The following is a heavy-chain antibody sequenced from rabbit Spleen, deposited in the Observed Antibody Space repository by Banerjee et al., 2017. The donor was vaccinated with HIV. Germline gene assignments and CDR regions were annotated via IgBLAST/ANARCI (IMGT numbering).Heavy chain of an antibody. CDR3: ARDTGSSFSSYGMDL. V-gene: IGHV1S40*01. J-gene: IGHJ6*01. Sequence: QELVESGGGLVQPGESLKLSCKASGVSFSSSSYMCWVRQAPGKGLEWIACIDTGSSGFTYFATWAKGRFTCSKTSSTTVTLQMTSLTAADTATYFCARDTGSSFSSYGMDLWGQGTLVTVS. CDR1: GVSFSSSSY. D-gene: IGHD8-1*01. CDR2: IDTGSSGFT.